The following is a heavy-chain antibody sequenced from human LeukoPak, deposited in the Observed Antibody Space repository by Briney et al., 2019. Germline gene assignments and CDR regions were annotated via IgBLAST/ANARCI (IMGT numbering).Heavy chain of an antibody. CDR3: AGSGTVISYYFDY. CDR1: GGTFSSYA. J-gene: IGHJ4*02. V-gene: IGHV1-69*06. D-gene: IGHD4-17*01. Sequence: EASVKLSCKASGGTFSSYAISWVRQAPGQGLEWMGGIIPIFGTANYAQKFQGRVTITADKSTSTAYMELSSLRSEDTAVYYCAGSGTVISYYFDYWGQGTLVTVSS. CDR2: IIPIFGTA.